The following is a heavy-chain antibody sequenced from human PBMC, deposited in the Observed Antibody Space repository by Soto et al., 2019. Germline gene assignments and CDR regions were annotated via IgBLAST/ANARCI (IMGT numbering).Heavy chain of an antibody. D-gene: IGHD6-13*01. V-gene: IGHV1-69*01. J-gene: IGHJ5*02. CDR3: AKASGRSWYNWFDP. Sequence: QVQLVQSGAEVKKPGSSVKVSCKASGGNFTSYAIRWVRQAPGQGLEFMGGIVPLFGTTNYAHKFRGRVTVTADESTSTVYMEMSSLRSEYTAVYYCAKASGRSWYNWFDPWGQGTLVTV. CDR1: GGNFTSYA. CDR2: IVPLFGTT.